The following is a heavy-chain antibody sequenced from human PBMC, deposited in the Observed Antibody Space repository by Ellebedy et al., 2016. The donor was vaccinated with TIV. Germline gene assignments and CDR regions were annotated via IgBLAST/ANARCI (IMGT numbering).Heavy chain of an antibody. V-gene: IGHV3-33*01. J-gene: IGHJ3*01. CDR1: GITLSTHN. CDR3: ARVGWDLVAASDV. Sequence: GESLKISCTASGITLSTHNLHWVRHAPGKGLEWVAVIGHDGSNKYYAASLEGRFTISRDNSKNKLYLQMNSLRPDDTAVYYCARVGWDLVAASDVWGHGTMVTVSS. CDR2: IGHDGSNK. D-gene: IGHD1-26*01.